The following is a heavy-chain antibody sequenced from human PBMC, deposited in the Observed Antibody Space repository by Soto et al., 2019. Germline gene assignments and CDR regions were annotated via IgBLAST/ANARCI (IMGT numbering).Heavy chain of an antibody. CDR1: GFTFSSYA. CDR3: AKNANGWFSAFDI. D-gene: IGHD6-19*01. J-gene: IGHJ3*02. V-gene: IGHV3-23*01. CDR2: ISGSGGTT. Sequence: EVQLLESGGGLVQPGGSLRLSCAASGFTFSSYAMSWVRQAPGKGLEWVSAISGSGGTTYYADSVKGRFTFSRDNSKNTLYLQMNSLRAEDTAVYYCAKNANGWFSAFDIWGQGTMVTVSS.